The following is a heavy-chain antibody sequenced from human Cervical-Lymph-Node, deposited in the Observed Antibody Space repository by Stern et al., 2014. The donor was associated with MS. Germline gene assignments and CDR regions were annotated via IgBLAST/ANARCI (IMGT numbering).Heavy chain of an antibody. Sequence: VQLVESGGGVVQPGRSLRLSCAASGFIFTNYAMHWVRQPPGQGLEGVAVVSTDGANTYFADSLKSRFTISRDNSKNTRYLQMNSLKIEDTAIYYCASQIWGQGTMVTVSS. V-gene: IGHV3-30*01. J-gene: IGHJ3*02. CDR2: VSTDGANT. CDR1: GFIFTNYA. CDR3: ASQI.